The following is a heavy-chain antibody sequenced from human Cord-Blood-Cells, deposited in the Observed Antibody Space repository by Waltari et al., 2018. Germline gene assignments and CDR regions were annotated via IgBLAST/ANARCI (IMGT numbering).Heavy chain of an antibody. D-gene: IGHD4-4*01. CDR3: ARSLYDYSNFDY. Sequence: QLQLQESGPGLVKPSETLSLTCTVSGGSISSSSYYWGWIRQPPGKGLEWIGSIYYSGSTYYTPSLKSRVTISVDTSKNQFSLKLSSVTAADTAVYYCARSLYDYSNFDYWGQGTLVTVSS. J-gene: IGHJ4*02. V-gene: IGHV4-39*01. CDR2: IYYSGST. CDR1: GGSISSSSYY.